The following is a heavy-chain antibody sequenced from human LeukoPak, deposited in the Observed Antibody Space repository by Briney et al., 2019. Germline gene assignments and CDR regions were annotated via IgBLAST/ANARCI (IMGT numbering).Heavy chain of an antibody. D-gene: IGHD6-13*01. CDR1: GYTFTGYY. V-gene: IGHV1-2*02. CDR2: INPNSGGT. CDR3: AREGGQQLVRGFDP. Sequence: GESLKISCKGSGYTFTGYYMHWVRQAPGQGLEWMGWINPNSGGTNYAQKFQGRVTMTRDTSISTAYMELSRLRSDDTAVYYCAREGGQQLVRGFDPWGQGTLVTVSS. J-gene: IGHJ5*02.